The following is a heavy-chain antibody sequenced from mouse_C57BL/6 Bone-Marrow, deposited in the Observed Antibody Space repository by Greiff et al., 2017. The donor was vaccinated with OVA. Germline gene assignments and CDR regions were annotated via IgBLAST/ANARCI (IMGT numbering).Heavy chain of an antibody. CDR3: TREGIYYGSHWYFDV. CDR1: GFTFSSYA. CDR2: ISSGGDYI. Sequence: EVKLVESGEGLVKPGGPLKLSCAASGFTFSSYAMSWVRQTPEKRLEWVAYISSGGDYIYYADTVKGRFTISRDNARNTLYLQMSSLKSEDTAMYYWTREGIYYGSHWYFDVWGTGTTVTVSS. J-gene: IGHJ1*03. V-gene: IGHV5-9-1*02. D-gene: IGHD1-1*01.